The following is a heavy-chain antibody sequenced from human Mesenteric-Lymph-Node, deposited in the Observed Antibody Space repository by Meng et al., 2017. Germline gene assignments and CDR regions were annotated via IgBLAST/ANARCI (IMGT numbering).Heavy chain of an antibody. Sequence: GGSLRLSCAASGFTFSNAWMSWVRQAPGKGLEWVGRIKSKTDGGTTDYAAPVKGRFTISRDDSKSTLYLQMNSLKTEDTAVYYCTRDGTYCSGGSCPATYDYYYGMDVWGQGTTVTGAS. CDR2: IKSKTDGGTT. CDR1: GFTFSNAW. V-gene: IGHV3-15*01. CDR3: TRDGTYCSGGSCPATYDYYYGMDV. D-gene: IGHD2-15*01. J-gene: IGHJ6*01.